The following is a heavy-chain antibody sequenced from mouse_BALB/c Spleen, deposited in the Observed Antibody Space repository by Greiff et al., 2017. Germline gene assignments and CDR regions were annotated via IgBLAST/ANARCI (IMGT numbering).Heavy chain of an antibody. CDR3: ARRTYYGNYYYAMDY. V-gene: IGHV4-1*02. CDR2: INPDSSTI. CDR1: GFDFSRYW. D-gene: IGHD2-10*01. J-gene: IGHJ4*01. Sequence: EVKLLESGGGLVQPGGSLKLSCAASGFDFSRYWMSWVRQAPGKGLEWIGEINPDSSTINYTPSLKDKFIISRDNAKNTLYLQMSKVRSEDTALYYCARRTYYGNYYYAMDYWGQGTSVTVSS.